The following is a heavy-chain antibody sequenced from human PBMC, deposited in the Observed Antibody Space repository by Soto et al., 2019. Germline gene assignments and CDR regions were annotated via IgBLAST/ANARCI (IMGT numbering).Heavy chain of an antibody. CDR3: ARVVTVVKSFHYWYFDL. J-gene: IGHJ2*01. Sequence: QVQLVQSGAEVKKPGSSVKVSCKASGGTFSSYAISWVRQAPGQGLEWMGGIIPIFGTANYAQKFQGRVTITADESTSTAYMELSSLRSEDTAVYYCARVVTVVKSFHYWYFDLWGRGPLVTVS. CDR2: IIPIFGTA. D-gene: IGHD2-15*01. V-gene: IGHV1-69*12. CDR1: GGTFSSYA.